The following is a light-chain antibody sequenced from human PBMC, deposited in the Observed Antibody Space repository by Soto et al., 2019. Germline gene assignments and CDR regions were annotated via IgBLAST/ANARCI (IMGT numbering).Light chain of an antibody. V-gene: IGLV2-14*01. J-gene: IGLJ1*01. CDR1: TRDIAGYNY. CDR3: TSFSSSTSLYV. CDR2: QVT. Sequence: QSALAXPASVSGSLGQSITISCTGTTRDIAGYNYISWYQQLPGKAPKLMIYQVTIRPSGISNRFSGSKSGNTASLTISGLQAEDEADYYCTSFSSSTSLYVFGTGTKVTVL.